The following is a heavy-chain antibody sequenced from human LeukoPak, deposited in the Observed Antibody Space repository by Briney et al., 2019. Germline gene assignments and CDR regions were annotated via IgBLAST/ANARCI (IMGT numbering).Heavy chain of an antibody. CDR1: GFTFSDYY. CDR2: ISSSGSTI. J-gene: IGHJ4*02. V-gene: IGHV3-11*01. CDR3: AGAVRGVIMVFDY. Sequence: PGGSLRLSCAASGFTFSDYYMSWIRQAPGKGLEWVSYISSSGSTIYYADSVKGRFTISRDNAKNSLYLQMNSLRAEDTSVYYCAGAVRGVIMVFDYWGQGTLVTVSS. D-gene: IGHD3-10*01.